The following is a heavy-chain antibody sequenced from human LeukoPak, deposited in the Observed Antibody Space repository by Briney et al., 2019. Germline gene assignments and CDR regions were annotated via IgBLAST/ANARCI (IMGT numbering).Heavy chain of an antibody. J-gene: IGHJ4*02. Sequence: GGSLRLSCAASGFTFSSYAMNWVRQAPGKGLEWVSAISGSGGDTYHADSVKGRFTISRDNSKSTLYLRMNTLSAEDTAVYYCAKGSSTLIVAVMNYWGQGTLVTVSS. D-gene: IGHD3-22*01. V-gene: IGHV3-23*01. CDR1: GFTFSSYA. CDR3: AKGSSTLIVAVMNY. CDR2: ISGSGGDT.